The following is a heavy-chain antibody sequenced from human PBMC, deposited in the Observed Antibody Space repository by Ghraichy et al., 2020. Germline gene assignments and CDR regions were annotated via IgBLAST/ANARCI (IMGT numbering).Heavy chain of an antibody. V-gene: IGHV1-46*01. D-gene: IGHD3-16*01. CDR1: GYSFSSNF. J-gene: IGHJ2*01. Sequence: ASVKVSCKASGYSFSSNFIHWVRQAPGQGLEWMGTINPRHESTTYAQKFQGRLTMTSDASTTTLYMELRSLRSEDTAIYFCARDFGSPLTNDWFFDLWGRGTLVTISS. CDR2: INPRHEST. CDR3: ARDFGSPLTNDWFFDL.